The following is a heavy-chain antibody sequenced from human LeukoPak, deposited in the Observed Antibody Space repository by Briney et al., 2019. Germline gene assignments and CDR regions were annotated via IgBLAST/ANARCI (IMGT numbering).Heavy chain of an antibody. V-gene: IGHV4-31*03. Sequence: SQTLSLTCTVSGGSISSGGYYWTWIRQHPGKGLEWIGYIFRTGSTYYNPSLNSRVAISLDTSKNHFSLNLTSVTAADTAVYYCARAPLPCRGNSGFDYWGQGTLVTVSS. CDR1: GGSISSGGYY. CDR3: ARAPLPCRGNSGFDY. D-gene: IGHD4-23*01. CDR2: IFRTGST. J-gene: IGHJ4*02.